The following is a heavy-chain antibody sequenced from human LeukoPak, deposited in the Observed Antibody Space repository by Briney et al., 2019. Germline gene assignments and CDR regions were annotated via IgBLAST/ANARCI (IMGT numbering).Heavy chain of an antibody. V-gene: IGHV3-23*01. CDR2: ISPSGDIT. CDR3: ARVRGDCSSTSCNWFDP. J-gene: IGHJ5*02. D-gene: IGHD2-2*01. CDR1: GFTFSSHG. Sequence: PGGSLRLSCAASGFTFSSHGINWVRQAPGKGLEWVSGISPSGDITYYTDSVQGRFTISRDNSKNMMYVQMNSLRAEDTAVYYCARVRGDCSSTSCNWFDPWGQGTLVTVSS.